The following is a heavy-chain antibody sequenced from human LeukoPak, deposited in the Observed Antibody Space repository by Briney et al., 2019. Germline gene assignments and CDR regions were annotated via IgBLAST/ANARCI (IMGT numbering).Heavy chain of an antibody. V-gene: IGHV3-7*01. CDR1: GFTFSSFW. CDR2: IKQDGSDK. D-gene: IGHD1-26*01. J-gene: IGHJ4*02. CDR3: ARVRGSYSFDC. Sequence: PGGSLRLSCAASGFTFSSFWMSWARQAPGKGLEWVANIKQDGSDKYYVDSVKGRFTISRDNAKKSLYLQMNSLRAEDTAVYYCARVRGSYSFDCWGQGTLVTVSS.